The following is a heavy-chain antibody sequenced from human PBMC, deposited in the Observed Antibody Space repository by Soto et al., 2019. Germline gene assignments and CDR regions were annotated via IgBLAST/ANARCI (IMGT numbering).Heavy chain of an antibody. Sequence: ASETLSLTCTVSGGSISSSSYYWGWIRQPPGKGLEWIGSIYYSGSTYYNPSLKSRVTISVDTSKNQFSLKLSSVTAADTAVYYCARESIAARLFVDYWGQGTLVTVSS. CDR2: IYYSGST. J-gene: IGHJ4*02. D-gene: IGHD6-6*01. V-gene: IGHV4-39*02. CDR1: GGSISSSSYY. CDR3: ARESIAARLFVDY.